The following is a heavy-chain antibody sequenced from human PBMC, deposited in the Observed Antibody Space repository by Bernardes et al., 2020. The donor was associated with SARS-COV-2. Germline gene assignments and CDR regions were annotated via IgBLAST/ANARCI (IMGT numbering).Heavy chain of an antibody. CDR1: GFTSSTYG. D-gene: IGHD1-26*01. CDR2: IWYDGSNK. Sequence: GGSPRLSGTASGFTSSTYGMHWVRQAPGKGLEWVGVIWYDGSNKYYAEAVKGRFSISRDNFKNTMHLQISSLRVEDTAVYYCARDGRLGSGDFYGMDVWGQGTTVTVSS. J-gene: IGHJ6*02. V-gene: IGHV3-33*01. CDR3: ARDGRLGSGDFYGMDV.